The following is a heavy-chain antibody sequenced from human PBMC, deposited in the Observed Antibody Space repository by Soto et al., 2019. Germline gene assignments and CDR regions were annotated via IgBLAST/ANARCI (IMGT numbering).Heavy chain of an antibody. CDR3: AREFYCSGGSCYSDYYYYGMDV. Sequence: ASVKVSCKASGYTFTSYYMHWVRQAPGQGLEWMGIINPSGGSTSYAQKFQGRVTMTRDTSTSTVYMELSSLRSEDTAVYYCAREFYCSGGSCYSDYYYYGMDVWGQGTTVTVSS. D-gene: IGHD2-15*01. CDR1: GYTFTSYY. J-gene: IGHJ6*02. CDR2: INPSGGST. V-gene: IGHV1-46*01.